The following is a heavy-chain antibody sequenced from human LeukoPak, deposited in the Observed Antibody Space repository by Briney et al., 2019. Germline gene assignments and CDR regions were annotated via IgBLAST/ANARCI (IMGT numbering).Heavy chain of an antibody. CDR1: GGSISSGDYY. Sequence: PSQTLSLTCTVSGGSISSGDYYWSWIRQPPGKGLEWIGYIYYSGSTYYNPSRKSRVTISVDTSKNQFSLKLSSVTAADTAVYYCAKVGPARVRWFQFDPWGQGTLVTVSS. V-gene: IGHV4-30-4*01. D-gene: IGHD4-23*01. CDR3: AKVGPARVRWFQFDP. J-gene: IGHJ5*02. CDR2: IYYSGST.